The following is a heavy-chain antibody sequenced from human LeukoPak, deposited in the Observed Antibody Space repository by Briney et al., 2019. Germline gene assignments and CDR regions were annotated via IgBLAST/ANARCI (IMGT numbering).Heavy chain of an antibody. CDR1: GFTFSSYS. CDR2: ISIISSTTGRSSSTM. D-gene: IGHD5-24*01. J-gene: IGHJ6*02. V-gene: IGHV3-48*02. CDR3: ARVRRWLQLLSWGMDV. Sequence: GGSLRLSCAASGFTFSSYSMNWVRQAPGKGLEWVSYISIISSTTGRSSSTMYYADSVKGRFTISRDNAKNSLYLQMNSLRDEDTAVYYCARVRRWLQLLSWGMDVWGQGTTVTVSS.